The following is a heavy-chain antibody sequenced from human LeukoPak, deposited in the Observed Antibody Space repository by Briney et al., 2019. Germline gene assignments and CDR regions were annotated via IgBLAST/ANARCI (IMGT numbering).Heavy chain of an antibody. D-gene: IGHD5-18*01. V-gene: IGHV4-59*01. CDR3: AREGIRGYSYGFFDY. CDR2: IYYSGST. CDR1: GGSISSYY. Sequence: SETLSLTCTVSGGSISSYYWSWIRQPPGKGLEWIGYIYYSGSTNYNPSLKSRVTISVDTSKNQISLKLSSVTAADTAVYYCAREGIRGYSYGFFDYWGQGTLVTVSS. J-gene: IGHJ4*02.